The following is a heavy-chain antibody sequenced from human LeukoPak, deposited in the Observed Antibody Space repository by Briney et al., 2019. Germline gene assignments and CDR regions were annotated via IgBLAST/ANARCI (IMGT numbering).Heavy chain of an antibody. V-gene: IGHV1-24*01. CDR3: ATGYYDSSGYYSEKYYFDY. CDR1: GYTLTELS. CDR2: FDPEDGET. D-gene: IGHD3-22*01. J-gene: IGHJ4*02. Sequence: ASVKVSCKVSGYTLTELSMHWVRQAPGKGLEWRGGFDPEDGETIYAQKFQGRVTMTEDTSTDTAYMELSSLRSEDTAVHYCATGYYDSSGYYSEKYYFDYWGQGTLVTVSS.